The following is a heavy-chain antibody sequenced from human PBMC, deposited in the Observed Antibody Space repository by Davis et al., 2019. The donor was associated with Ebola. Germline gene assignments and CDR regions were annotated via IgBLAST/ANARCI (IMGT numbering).Heavy chain of an antibody. J-gene: IGHJ5*02. Sequence: MPGGSLRLSCTVSGGSISSYYWSWIRQPPGKGLEWIGYIYYSGSTNYNPSLKSRVTISVDTSKNQFSLKLSSVTAADTAVYYCARAYSSGPYNWFDPWGQGTLVTVSS. D-gene: IGHD6-19*01. V-gene: IGHV4-59*01. CDR1: GGSISSYY. CDR3: ARAYSSGPYNWFDP. CDR2: IYYSGST.